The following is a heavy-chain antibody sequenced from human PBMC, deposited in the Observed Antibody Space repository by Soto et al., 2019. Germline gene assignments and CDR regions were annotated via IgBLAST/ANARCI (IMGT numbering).Heavy chain of an antibody. CDR1: GFTFSRVS. CDR2: ISSGSSDT. J-gene: IGHJ6*02. Sequence: GESLKISCEASGFTFSRVSMNWVRQVPGKGLEWVASISSGSSDTWYADSVKGRFIISRDNAQNSLFLQMNTLRPEDTAMYYCAKDRGPGSYSYYYGMDVWGQGTTVTVSS. D-gene: IGHD3-10*01. CDR3: AKDRGPGSYSYYYGMDV. V-gene: IGHV3-21*01.